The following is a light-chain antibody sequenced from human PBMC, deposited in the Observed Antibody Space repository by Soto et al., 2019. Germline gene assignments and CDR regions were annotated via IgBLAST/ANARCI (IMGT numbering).Light chain of an antibody. Sequence: DIQMTQSPSTLSASVGDRVTITCRASQSINTWLAWYQQKPGKAPNLLIYDASNLETGVPSRFNGSGSGTEFSLTISSLEPDDVATYYCQQYNNYLWTFGQGTKVEVK. CDR1: QSINTW. V-gene: IGKV1-5*01. CDR3: QQYNNYLWT. CDR2: DAS. J-gene: IGKJ1*01.